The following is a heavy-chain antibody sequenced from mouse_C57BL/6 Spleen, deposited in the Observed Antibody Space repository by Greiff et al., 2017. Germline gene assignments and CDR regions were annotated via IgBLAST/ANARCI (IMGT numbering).Heavy chain of an antibody. CDR2: IWSDGST. CDR1: GFSLTSYG. D-gene: IGHD4-1*01. Sequence: VKLVESGPGLVAPSQSLSITCTVSGFSLTSYGVHWVRQPPGKGLEWLVVIWSDGSTTYNSALKSRLSISKDNSKSQVFLKMNSLQTDDTAMYYCARHSDWVLYAMDYWGQGTSVTVSS. V-gene: IGHV2-6-1*01. CDR3: ARHSDWVLYAMDY. J-gene: IGHJ4*01.